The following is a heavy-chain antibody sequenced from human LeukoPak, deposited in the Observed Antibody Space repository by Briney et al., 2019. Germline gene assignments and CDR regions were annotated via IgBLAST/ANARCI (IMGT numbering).Heavy chain of an antibody. D-gene: IGHD2-2*01. Sequence: SVEVSCKASGGTFSSYAISWVRQAPGQGLEWMGGIIPIFGTANYAQKFQGRVTITADESTSTAYMELSSLRSEDTAVYYCAGGPEGYCSSTSCYPTDYWGQGTLVTVSS. CDR3: AGGPEGYCSSTSCYPTDY. V-gene: IGHV1-69*13. CDR2: IIPIFGTA. J-gene: IGHJ4*02. CDR1: GGTFSSYA.